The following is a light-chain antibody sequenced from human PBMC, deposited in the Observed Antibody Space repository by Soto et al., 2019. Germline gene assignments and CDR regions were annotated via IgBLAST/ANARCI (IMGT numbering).Light chain of an antibody. CDR3: SSYTSSSTYYV. CDR2: DVS. CDR1: SNDFGGYNY. J-gene: IGLJ1*01. Sequence: QSVLTQPASVSGSPGQSITISCTGTSNDFGGYNYVSWYQQHPGKAPKLMIYDVSNRPSGVSNRFSGSKSGNTASLTISGLQAEDEADYYCSSYTSSSTYYVFGTGTKVTVL. V-gene: IGLV2-14*01.